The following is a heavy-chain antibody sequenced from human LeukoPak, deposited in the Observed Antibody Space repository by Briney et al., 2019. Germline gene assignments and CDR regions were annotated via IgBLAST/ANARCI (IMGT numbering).Heavy chain of an antibody. CDR1: GYTFTSYD. J-gene: IGHJ4*02. CDR2: MNPNSGNT. D-gene: IGHD6-19*01. CDR3: ARGKRVFVAVAGQYYFDY. Sequence: GASVKVSCKASGYTFTSYDINWVRQATGQGLEWMGWMNPNSGNTGYAQKFQGRVTMTRNTSISTAYMELSGLRSEDTAVYYCARGKRVFVAVAGQYYFDYWGQGTLVTVSS. V-gene: IGHV1-8*01.